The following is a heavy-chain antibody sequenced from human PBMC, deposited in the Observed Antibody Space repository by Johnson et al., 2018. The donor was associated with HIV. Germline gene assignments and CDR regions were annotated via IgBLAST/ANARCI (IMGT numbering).Heavy chain of an antibody. CDR3: ARGSYDGDAFDI. D-gene: IGHD1-26*01. V-gene: IGHV3-48*01. CDR2: ISYSGSST. CDR1: GFIFSSYG. Sequence: EMQLVESGGGLVQPGGSLRLSCAASGFIFSSYGMHWVRQAPGKGLEWVAAISYSGSSTYYADSVKGRFTISRENAKNSLYLQVNSLRAGDTALYYCARGSYDGDAFDIWGQGTMGTVSS. J-gene: IGHJ3*02.